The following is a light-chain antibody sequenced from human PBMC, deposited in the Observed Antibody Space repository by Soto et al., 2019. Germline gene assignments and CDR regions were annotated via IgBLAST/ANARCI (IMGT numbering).Light chain of an antibody. Sequence: EIVMTQSPATLSVSPGERATLSCRASQSLSINLAWYQQKPGQAPRLLIYAASTRATGIPARFSGSGSGTEFTLTISSLQPEDFAVYYCQQYYKWPQTFGQGTKVEIK. CDR2: AAS. CDR1: QSLSIN. CDR3: QQYYKWPQT. V-gene: IGKV3-15*01. J-gene: IGKJ1*01.